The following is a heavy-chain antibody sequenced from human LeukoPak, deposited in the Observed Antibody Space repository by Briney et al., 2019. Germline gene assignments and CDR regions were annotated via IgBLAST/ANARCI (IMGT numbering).Heavy chain of an antibody. J-gene: IGHJ3*01. Sequence: ASVKVSCKASGYTFTGYYMHWVRQAPGQGLEWMGWINPNSGGTNYAQKFQGRVTMTRDTSISTAYMELSRLRSDDTAVYYCARPYCSSTSCYRDHDAFDVWGQGTMVTVSS. CDR1: GYTFTGYY. V-gene: IGHV1-2*02. D-gene: IGHD2-2*02. CDR2: INPNSGGT. CDR3: ARPYCSSTSCYRDHDAFDV.